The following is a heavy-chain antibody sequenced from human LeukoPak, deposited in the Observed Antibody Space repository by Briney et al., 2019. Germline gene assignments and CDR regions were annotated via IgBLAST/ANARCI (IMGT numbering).Heavy chain of an antibody. Sequence: GGSLRLSCAASGFTFSSYEMNWVRQTPGKGLQWVSYISTGGVTIYYADSVKGRFTISRDNAKNSLYLQINSLRAEDTAVYYCATNAAYGGHFDCWGQGTLVTVSS. CDR2: ISTGGVTI. V-gene: IGHV3-48*03. J-gene: IGHJ4*02. CDR3: ATNAAYGGHFDC. D-gene: IGHD3-16*01. CDR1: GFTFSSYE.